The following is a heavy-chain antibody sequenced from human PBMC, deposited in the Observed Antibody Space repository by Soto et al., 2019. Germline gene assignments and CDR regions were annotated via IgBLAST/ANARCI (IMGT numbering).Heavy chain of an antibody. CDR2: IYSGGST. Sequence: EVQLVESGGGLVQPGGSLRLSCAASGFTVSSNYMSWVRQAPGKGLEWVAVIYSGGSTYYADSVKGRLTISRDNSKNTLYLQMNSLRAEDTPVYYCARLLPDAFDIWGQGTMVTVSS. CDR1: GFTVSSNY. D-gene: IGHD2-15*01. J-gene: IGHJ3*02. CDR3: ARLLPDAFDI. V-gene: IGHV3-66*04.